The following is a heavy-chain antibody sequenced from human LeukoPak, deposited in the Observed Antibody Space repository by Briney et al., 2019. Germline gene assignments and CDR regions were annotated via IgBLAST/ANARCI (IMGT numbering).Heavy chain of an antibody. V-gene: IGHV3-64*01. D-gene: IGHD2-2*01. CDR1: GFTFSSYA. CDR2: ISSNGGST. J-gene: IGHJ4*02. Sequence: PGGSLRLSCAASGFTFSSYAMHWVRQAPGKGLEYVSAISSNGGSTYYANSVKGRFTISRDNSKNTLYLQMGSLRAEDMAVYYCARGSYCSSTSCYPNFDYWGQGTLVTVSS. CDR3: ARGSYCSSTSCYPNFDY.